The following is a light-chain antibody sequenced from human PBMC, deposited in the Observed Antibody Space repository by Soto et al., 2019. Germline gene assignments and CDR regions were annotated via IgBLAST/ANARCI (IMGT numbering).Light chain of an antibody. Sequence: QSALTQPPSVSAAPGQKVTISCSGSSSNIGSNYVSWYQQLPGTAPKFLIYDNNQRPSGIPDRFSGSKSGTSATLGITGLQTGDEADYYCGTWDSSLSSYVFGTGTKVTVL. J-gene: IGLJ1*01. V-gene: IGLV1-51*01. CDR3: GTWDSSLSSYV. CDR1: SSNIGSNY. CDR2: DNN.